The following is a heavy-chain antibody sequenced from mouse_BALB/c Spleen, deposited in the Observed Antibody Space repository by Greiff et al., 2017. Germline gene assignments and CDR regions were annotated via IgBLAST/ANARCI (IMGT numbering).Heavy chain of an antibody. CDR1: GYTFTSYY. D-gene: IGHD2-1*01. CDR3: TRRTIYYGNYAMDY. Sequence: VQLQQSGAELVKPGASVKLSCKASGYTFTSYYMYWVKQRPGQGLEWIGEINPSNGGTNFNEKFKSKATLTVDKSSSTAYMQLSSLTSEDSAVYYCTRRTIYYGNYAMDYWGQGTSVTVSS. CDR2: INPSNGGT. V-gene: IGHV1S81*02. J-gene: IGHJ4*01.